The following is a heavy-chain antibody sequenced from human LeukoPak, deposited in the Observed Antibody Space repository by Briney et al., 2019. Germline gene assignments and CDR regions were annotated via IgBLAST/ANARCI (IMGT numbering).Heavy chain of an antibody. CDR1: GGSISSYY. CDR3: ARGNTGEYSSSSWGSYYYYYYYMDV. J-gene: IGHJ6*03. Sequence: SETLSLTCTVSGGSISSYYWSWNRQLPGKGLEWIGYIYYSGSTNYNPSLKSRVTISVDTSKNQFSLKLSSVTAADTAVYYCARGNTGEYSSSSWGSYYYYYYYMDVWGKGTTVTVSS. D-gene: IGHD6-6*01. CDR2: IYYSGST. V-gene: IGHV4-59*01.